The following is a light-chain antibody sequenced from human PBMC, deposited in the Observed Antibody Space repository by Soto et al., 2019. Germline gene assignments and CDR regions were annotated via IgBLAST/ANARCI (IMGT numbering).Light chain of an antibody. Sequence: QSVQTQPASVSGSPGQSITISCTGTSSDVGGYNYVSWYQQHPGKAPKLMIYDVSNRPSGVSNRFSGSKSGNTASLTISGLQAEDEADYYCSSYTSSSTLDVFGTG. J-gene: IGLJ1*01. V-gene: IGLV2-14*01. CDR2: DVS. CDR1: SSDVGGYNY. CDR3: SSYTSSSTLDV.